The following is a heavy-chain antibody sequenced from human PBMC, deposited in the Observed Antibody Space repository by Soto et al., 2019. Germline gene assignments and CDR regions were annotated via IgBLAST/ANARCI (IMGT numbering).Heavy chain of an antibody. D-gene: IGHD2-21*02. Sequence: ASVKVSCKASGYPFTSYGISWVRQAPGQGLEWMGWISGYNGNTNYAQKIQGRVTMTTDTSTRTAYMELRSLRSDDTAIYYCAGEVTTGYNYYGRDVWGRETTFTVCS. CDR3: AGEVTTGYNYYGRDV. CDR1: GYPFTSYG. J-gene: IGHJ6*02. V-gene: IGHV1-18*04. CDR2: ISGYNGNT.